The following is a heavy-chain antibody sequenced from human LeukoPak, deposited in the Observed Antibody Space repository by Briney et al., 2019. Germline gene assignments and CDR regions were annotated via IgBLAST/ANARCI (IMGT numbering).Heavy chain of an antibody. D-gene: IGHD3-10*01. Sequence: SETLSLTCTVSGGSISSYYWSWIRQPAGKGLEWIGRIYTSGSTNYNPSLKSRVTMSVDMSKNQFSLKLSSVTAADTAVYYCARDYYGSGSYSGPLRFDPWGQGTLVTVSS. CDR3: ARDYYGSGSYSGPLRFDP. CDR1: GGSISSYY. J-gene: IGHJ5*02. V-gene: IGHV4-4*07. CDR2: IYTSGST.